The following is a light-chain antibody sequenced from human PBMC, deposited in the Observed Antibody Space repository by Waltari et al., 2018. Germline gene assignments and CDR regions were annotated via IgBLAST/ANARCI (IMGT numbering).Light chain of an antibody. Sequence: DIQMTQAPSSLSASVGDRVTMTCRASQSITSHLNWFQQQLGKAPKLLIHTASSLQSGVPSRFSGSGSGTHFTLTITSLQPEDFATYFCQQSYITPYTFGQGTKLEIK. CDR1: QSITSH. CDR3: QQSYITPYT. J-gene: IGKJ2*01. V-gene: IGKV1-39*01. CDR2: TAS.